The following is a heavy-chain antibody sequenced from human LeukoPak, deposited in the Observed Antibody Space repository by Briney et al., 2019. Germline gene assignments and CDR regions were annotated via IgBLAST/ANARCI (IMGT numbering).Heavy chain of an antibody. V-gene: IGHV1-3*04. D-gene: IGHD3-22*01. CDR2: ISTYNDDR. J-gene: IGHJ4*02. CDR3: ARSRNSGHWFVIGDS. Sequence: ASVKVSCKASGYTFTTYAIHWVRQAPGQRLEWMGWISTYNDDRKYSPKFQGTVTITTDTSASTAYLELSSLRSEDTAVYYCARSRNSGHWFVIGDSWGQGTLVTVSS. CDR1: GYTFTTYA.